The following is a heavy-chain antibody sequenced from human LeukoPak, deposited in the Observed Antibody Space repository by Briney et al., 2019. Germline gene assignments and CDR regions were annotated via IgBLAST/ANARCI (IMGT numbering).Heavy chain of an antibody. Sequence: GASLRLSGEVSEFALERYTMSWVRQPPGKGLEWVSSISGVGASYILYSDSENDRFTTPTHNARNSLVLQIASLEVDDTSLQYCGRNYGYRYDFLGAKWYFDLWGRGTLVSVSS. CDR3: GRNYGYRYDFLGAKWYFDL. CDR1: EFALERYT. D-gene: IGHD3-3*01. CDR2: ISGVGASYI. V-gene: IGHV3-21*01. J-gene: IGHJ2*01.